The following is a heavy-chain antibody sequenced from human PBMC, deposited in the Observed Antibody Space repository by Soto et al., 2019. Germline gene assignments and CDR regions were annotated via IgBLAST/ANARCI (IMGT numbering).Heavy chain of an antibody. Sequence: QINLQESGPGLVKSSQTVSLTCSVSGHSIRSSDYKWSWVRRPPGKGLEWIGYISYLGISYYNPSLRGRVDISRDTSKNDFSLTLTSVTAADTAVYYCASYPGYTGRGFDFWGQGTLVSVSS. CDR2: ISYLGIS. CDR3: ASYPGYTGRGFDF. CDR1: GHSIRSSDYK. V-gene: IGHV4-30-4*01. J-gene: IGHJ4*02. D-gene: IGHD2-2*02.